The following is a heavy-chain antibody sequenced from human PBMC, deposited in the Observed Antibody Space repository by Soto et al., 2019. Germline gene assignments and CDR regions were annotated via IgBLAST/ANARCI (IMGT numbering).Heavy chain of an antibody. Sequence: LRLSCAASGFTFSSYGMHWVRQAPGKGLEWVAVISYDGSNKYYADSVKGRFTISRDNSKNTLYLQMNSLRAEDTAVYYCAKAPTVTHYYYYGMDVWGQGTTVTVSS. V-gene: IGHV3-30*18. CDR3: AKAPTVTHYYYYGMDV. CDR2: ISYDGSNK. J-gene: IGHJ6*02. D-gene: IGHD4-4*01. CDR1: GFTFSSYG.